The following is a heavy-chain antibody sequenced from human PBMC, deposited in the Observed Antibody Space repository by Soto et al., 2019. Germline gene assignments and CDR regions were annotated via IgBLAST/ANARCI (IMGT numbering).Heavy chain of an antibody. CDR1: GFTFSSYW. V-gene: IGHV3-74*01. D-gene: IGHD5-18*01. J-gene: IGHJ4*02. CDR2: IKSDGSGT. Sequence: EVQLVESGGGLAQPGESLTLSCAASGFTFSSYWMHWVRQAPGKGLVWVSRIKSDGSGTYYADSVTGRLTISRDNAKNTRYLQMNSLRVNDTAVYSSARGDGDSSDGNGYLGRHWGQGTLVTVSS. CDR3: ARGDGDSSDGNGYLGRH.